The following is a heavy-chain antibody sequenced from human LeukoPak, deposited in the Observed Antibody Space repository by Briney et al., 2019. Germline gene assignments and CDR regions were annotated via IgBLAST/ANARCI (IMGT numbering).Heavy chain of an antibody. D-gene: IGHD3-3*01. J-gene: IGHJ3*02. CDR3: ASLPEGSYYDFWSGYLTSPAFDI. CDR1: GFTFSSYS. V-gene: IGHV3-21*01. Sequence: GGSLRLSCAASGFTFSSYSMNWVRQAPGKGLEWVSSISSSSSYIYYADSVKGRFTIFRDNAKNSLYLQMNSLRAEDTAVYYCASLPEGSYYDFWSGYLTSPAFDIWGQGTMVTVSS. CDR2: ISSSSSYI.